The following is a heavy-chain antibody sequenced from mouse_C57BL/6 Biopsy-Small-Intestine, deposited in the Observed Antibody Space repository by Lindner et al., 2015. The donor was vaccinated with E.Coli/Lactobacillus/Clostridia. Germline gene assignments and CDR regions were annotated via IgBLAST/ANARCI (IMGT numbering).Heavy chain of an antibody. D-gene: IGHD3-3*01. V-gene: IGHV1-39*01. CDR1: GYSFTDYN. Sequence: VQLQESGPELVKPGASVKISCKASGYSFTDYNMNWVKQSNGKSLEWIGLINPNYGTTSYNQKFKGKATLTVDQSSSTAYIHLNNLTSGDSAVYYCARGTAWFAYRGQGTLVTVSP. CDR2: INPNYGTT. J-gene: IGHJ3*01. CDR3: ARGTAWFAY.